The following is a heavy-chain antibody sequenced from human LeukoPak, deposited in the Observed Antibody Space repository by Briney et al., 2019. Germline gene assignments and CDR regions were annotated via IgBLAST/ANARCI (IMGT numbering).Heavy chain of an antibody. Sequence: ASVKVSCKASGYTFTRYYMHWVRQAPGQGLEWMGIINPSGGSTSYAQKFQGRVTMTRDTSTSTVYMELSSLRSEDTAVYYCERDGVLGIAALPHLGMDVWGQGTTVTVSS. D-gene: IGHD6-13*01. V-gene: IGHV1-46*01. J-gene: IGHJ6*02. CDR3: ERDGVLGIAALPHLGMDV. CDR1: GYTFTRYY. CDR2: INPSGGST.